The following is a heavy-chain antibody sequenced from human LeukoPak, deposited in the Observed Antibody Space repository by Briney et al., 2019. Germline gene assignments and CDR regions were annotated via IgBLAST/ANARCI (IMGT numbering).Heavy chain of an antibody. CDR2: ISSRGSTI. J-gene: IGHJ3*02. CDR3: ARDPIAVAGTHAFDI. D-gene: IGHD6-19*01. CDR1: RFTFTDYY. V-gene: IGHV3-11*01. Sequence: GGSLRPSCAASRFTFTDYYMSCIREAPGKRLERGSYISSRGSTIYYEDSVKGRFTISRDNAKNSLYLQMNSLRAEDTAVYYCARDPIAVAGTHAFDIWGQGTMVTVSS.